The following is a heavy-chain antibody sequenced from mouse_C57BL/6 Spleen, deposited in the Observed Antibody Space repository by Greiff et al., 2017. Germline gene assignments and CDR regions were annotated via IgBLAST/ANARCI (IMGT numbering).Heavy chain of an antibody. J-gene: IGHJ2*01. CDR3: GRHDYYGSSYFDY. CDR2: ISSGGSYT. CDR1: GFTFSSYG. Sequence: EVQLQESGGDLVKPGGSLKLSCAASGFTFSSYGMSWVRQTPDKRLEWVATISSGGSYTYYPDSVKGRFTISRDNAKNTLYLQMSSLKSEDTAMYYCGRHDYYGSSYFDYWGQGTTLTVSS. D-gene: IGHD1-1*01. V-gene: IGHV5-6*01.